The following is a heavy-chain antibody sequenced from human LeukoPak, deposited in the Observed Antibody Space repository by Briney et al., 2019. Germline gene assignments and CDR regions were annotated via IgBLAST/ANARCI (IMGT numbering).Heavy chain of an antibody. CDR1: GFTFDDYA. CDR3: AKDRTVTPPDSSSWYRWFDP. J-gene: IGHJ5*02. Sequence: PGGSLRLSCAASGFTFDDYAMHWVRQAPGKGLEWVSGISWNSGSIGYADSVKGRFTISRDNSKNTLYLQMNSLRAEDTAVYYCAKDRTVTPPDSSSWYRWFDPWGQGTLVTVSS. CDR2: ISWNSGSI. V-gene: IGHV3-9*01. D-gene: IGHD6-13*01.